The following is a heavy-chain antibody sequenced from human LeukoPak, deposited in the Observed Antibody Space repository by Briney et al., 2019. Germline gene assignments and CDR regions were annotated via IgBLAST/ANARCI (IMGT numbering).Heavy chain of an antibody. J-gene: IGHJ4*02. CDR2: ISSSSSYI. Sequence: PGGSLRLSCAASGFTFSSYSMNWVRQAPGKGLEWVSSISSSSSYIYYADSVKGRSTTSRDNAKNSLYLQMNSLRAEDTAVYYCARDSVDSVLDYWGQGTLVTVSS. CDR1: GFTFSSYS. V-gene: IGHV3-21*01. D-gene: IGHD3/OR15-3a*01. CDR3: ARDSVDSVLDY.